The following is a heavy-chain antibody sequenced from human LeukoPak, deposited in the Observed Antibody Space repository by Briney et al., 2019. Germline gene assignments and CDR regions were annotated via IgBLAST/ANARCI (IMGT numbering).Heavy chain of an antibody. CDR3: AGSGSYYNVDY. D-gene: IGHD3-10*01. CDR1: SFTFSYFS. V-gene: IGHV3-21*01. Sequence: PGGSLRLSCAASSFTFSYFSMNWVRQAPGKGLEWVSFISGSSSYIYYADSVKGRLTISRDNARNSLYLQMNSLRAEDTVVFYCAGSGSYYNVDYWGQGTLVTVSS. J-gene: IGHJ4*02. CDR2: ISGSSSYI.